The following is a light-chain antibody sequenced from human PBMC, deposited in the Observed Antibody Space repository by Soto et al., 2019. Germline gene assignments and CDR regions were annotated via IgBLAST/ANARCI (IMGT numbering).Light chain of an antibody. CDR2: KAS. Sequence: DIQMTQSPSTVSASVRDRVTITCRASQSISNWLAWYQQKPGEAPKLLIYKASTLDSGVPSRFSGSGSGTEFTLTISSLQPDDFATYYCQQYDSYPYTFGQGTKLEIK. V-gene: IGKV1-5*03. CDR3: QQYDSYPYT. CDR1: QSISNW. J-gene: IGKJ2*01.